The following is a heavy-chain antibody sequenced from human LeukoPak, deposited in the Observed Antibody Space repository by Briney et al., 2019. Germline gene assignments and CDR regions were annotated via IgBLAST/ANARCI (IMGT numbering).Heavy chain of an antibody. CDR1: GFTFSSYW. Sequence: GGSLRLSCVASGFTFSSYWMAWVRQAPGKGLEWGANIKTDGSQIYYVDSVKGRFTSSRDNAKNSLYLQMNSLSAEDTAVYSCARDLNWETYWGQGTLVSVSS. J-gene: IGHJ4*02. D-gene: IGHD7-27*01. CDR2: IKTDGSQI. V-gene: IGHV3-7*01. CDR3: ARDLNWETY.